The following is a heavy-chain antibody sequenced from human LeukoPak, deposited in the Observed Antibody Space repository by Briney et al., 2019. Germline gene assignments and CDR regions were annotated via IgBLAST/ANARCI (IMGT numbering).Heavy chain of an antibody. V-gene: IGHV4-34*01. CDR2: INHSGST. CDR1: GGSFSGYY. CDR3: ARVGPPLILDV. D-gene: IGHD3-16*01. J-gene: IGHJ6*04. Sequence: SETLSLTCAVYGGSFSGYYWSWIRQPPGKGLEWIGEINHSGSTNYNPSLKSRVTMSVDTSKNQFSLKLSSVTAADTAVYYCARVGPPLILDVWGKGTTVTISS.